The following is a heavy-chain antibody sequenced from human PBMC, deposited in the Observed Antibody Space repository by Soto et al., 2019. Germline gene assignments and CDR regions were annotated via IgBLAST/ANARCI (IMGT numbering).Heavy chain of an antibody. J-gene: IGHJ4*02. V-gene: IGHV4-59*12. D-gene: IGHD1-7*01. Sequence: SETLSLTCTVSGGSISSYYWSWIRQPPGKGLEWIGYIYYSGSTNYNPSLKSRLTISIDTSKNQFSLKLSSVTAADTAVYHCVFAKDNWNLNWGQGTLVTVSS. CDR2: IYYSGST. CDR3: VFAKDNWNLN. CDR1: GGSISSYY.